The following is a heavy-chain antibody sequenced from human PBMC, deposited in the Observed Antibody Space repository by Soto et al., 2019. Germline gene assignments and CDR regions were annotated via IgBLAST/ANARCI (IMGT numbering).Heavy chain of an antibody. CDR3: ARSFMVPVDFFDY. J-gene: IGHJ4*02. CDR2: INFSRST. Sequence: PSDTLSLTCTVSNGSLSSNYWAWIRQSPGKGLRGIGNINFSRSTNYKPSLKCPVTMSVDASKHQFTLKLSSVTAADTGVYFCARSFMVPVDFFDYWGQGTPVTVSS. CDR1: NGSLSSNY. D-gene: IGHD3-10*01. V-gene: IGHV4-59*01.